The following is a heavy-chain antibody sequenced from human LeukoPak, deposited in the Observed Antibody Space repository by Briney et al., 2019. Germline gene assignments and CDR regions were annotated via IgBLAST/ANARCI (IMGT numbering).Heavy chain of an antibody. CDR1: GFTFSSYS. CDR2: ISSSSSYI. J-gene: IGHJ4*02. V-gene: IGHV3-21*01. Sequence: GGSLRLSCAASGFTFSSYSMNWVRQAPGKGLEWVSSISSSSSYIYYADSVKGRFTISRDNAKNSLYLQMNSLGAEDTAVYYCARDHPFRYCSSTSCYAWDYWGQGTLVTVSS. CDR3: ARDHPFRYCSSTSCYAWDY. D-gene: IGHD2-2*01.